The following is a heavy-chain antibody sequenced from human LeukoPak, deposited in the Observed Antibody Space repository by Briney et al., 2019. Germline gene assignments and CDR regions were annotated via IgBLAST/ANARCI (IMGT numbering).Heavy chain of an antibody. CDR3: ARDRQQLPGW. J-gene: IGHJ4*02. CDR2: ISYDGSNK. CDR1: GFTFSSYA. D-gene: IGHD6-13*01. Sequence: GGSLRLSCAASGFTFSSYAMHWVRQAPGKGLEWVAVISYDGSNKYYADSVKGRFTISRDNSKNTLYLQMNSLRAEDTAVYYCARDRQQLPGWWGQGTLVTVSP. V-gene: IGHV3-30-3*01.